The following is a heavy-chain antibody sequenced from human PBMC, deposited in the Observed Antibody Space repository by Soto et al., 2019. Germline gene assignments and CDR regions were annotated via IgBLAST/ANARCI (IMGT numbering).Heavy chain of an antibody. CDR3: ARDRGAVTGQYFDY. V-gene: IGHV3-11*05. D-gene: IGHD6-19*01. Sequence: GRPRRVACAASEFTLSAVYMSWISQAPNKGLEYISYISSSGTSANYADSVKGRFTISRDNAKNSLYLQMNSLRAEDTAVYYCARDRGAVTGQYFDYWGQGALVTVSS. CDR2: ISSSGTSA. J-gene: IGHJ4*02. CDR1: EFTLSAVY.